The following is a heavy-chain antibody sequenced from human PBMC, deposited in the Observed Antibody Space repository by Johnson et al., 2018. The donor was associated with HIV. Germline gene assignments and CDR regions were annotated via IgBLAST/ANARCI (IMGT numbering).Heavy chain of an antibody. V-gene: IGHV3-30*18. J-gene: IGHJ3*02. CDR2: ISYDGSNK. Sequence: QVQLVESGGGGVQPGRSLRLSCAASGLTFSSYAMHWVRQAPGKGLEWVAVISYDGSNKYYADSVKGRFTISRDNSKNTLYLQVNILRAADAAVYDCAKLGLLAVTDDAFDIWGQGTMVTVSS. CDR3: AKLGLLAVTDDAFDI. D-gene: IGHD6-19*01. CDR1: GLTFSSYA.